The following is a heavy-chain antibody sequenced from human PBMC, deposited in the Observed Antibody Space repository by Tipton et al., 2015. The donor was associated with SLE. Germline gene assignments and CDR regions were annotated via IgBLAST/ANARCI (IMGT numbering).Heavy chain of an antibody. CDR3: ATTGGVTMIVPDY. CDR1: GYSFTSYW. J-gene: IGHJ4*02. Sequence: QLVQSGAEVKKPGESLKISCKGSGYSFTSYWIGWVRQMPGKGLEWMGIIYPGDSDTRYNPSLKSRVTISVDTSKNQFSLKLSSVTAADTAVYYCATTGGVTMIVPDYWGQGTLVTVSS. V-gene: IGHV5-51*03. D-gene: IGHD3-22*01. CDR2: IYPGDSDT.